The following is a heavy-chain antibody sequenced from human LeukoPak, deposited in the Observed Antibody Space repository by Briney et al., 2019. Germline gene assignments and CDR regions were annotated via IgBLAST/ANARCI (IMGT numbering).Heavy chain of an antibody. Sequence: GGSLRLSCTASGFTFSSHWMTWVRQAPGKGLEWVANTDEAGSGQNYVGSVKGRFTVSRDNAKNSLYLQMNSLRVEDTAIYYCSNKRDYWGQGTLVTVSS. V-gene: IGHV3-7*01. CDR1: GFTFSSHW. J-gene: IGHJ4*02. CDR3: SNKRDY. CDR2: TDEAGSGQ.